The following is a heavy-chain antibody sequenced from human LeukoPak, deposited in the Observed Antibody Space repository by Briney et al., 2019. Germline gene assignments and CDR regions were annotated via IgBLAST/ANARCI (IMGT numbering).Heavy chain of an antibody. CDR1: RFTYSSYW. Sequence: GGSLRLSCAASRFTYSSYWMSWVRQAPGKGLQWVANIKEDGGEKYYEDSVKGRFTISRDNAKNLLYLQMNSLRAEDTALYYCATREDWLAFSYWGQGTLVTVSS. CDR3: ATREDWLAFSY. D-gene: IGHD6-19*01. J-gene: IGHJ4*02. V-gene: IGHV3-7*01. CDR2: IKEDGGEK.